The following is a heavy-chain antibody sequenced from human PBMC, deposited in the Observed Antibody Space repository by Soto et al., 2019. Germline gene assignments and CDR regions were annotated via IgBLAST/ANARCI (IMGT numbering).Heavy chain of an antibody. V-gene: IGHV3-30*03. CDR1: GFIFDAYG. Sequence: QVQLVESGGGVVQSGRSLRLSCAASGFIFDAYGIHWVRQTPDKGLEWVAVVSYNGDNKYYGDSVKGRLTISRDNPKNTAYLEMTSVRPEDTAVYYCARALRHYDYTDLRANGFDNWGQGAVVNVSS. J-gene: IGHJ3*02. CDR2: VSYNGDNK. CDR3: ARALRHYDYTDLRANGFDN. D-gene: IGHD4-17*01.